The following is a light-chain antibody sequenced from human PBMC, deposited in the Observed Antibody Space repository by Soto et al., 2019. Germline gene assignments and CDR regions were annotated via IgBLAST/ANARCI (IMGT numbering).Light chain of an antibody. CDR2: AAS. CDR3: QKYNSAPRT. CDR1: QGISNY. Sequence: DIQMTQSPSSLSASVGDRVTITCRASQGISNYLAWYQQKPGKVPKLLIYAASTLQSGVLSRFSGSGSGTDFTLSISSLQPDDVATYYCQKYNSAPRTFGQGTKVEI. V-gene: IGKV1-27*01. J-gene: IGKJ1*01.